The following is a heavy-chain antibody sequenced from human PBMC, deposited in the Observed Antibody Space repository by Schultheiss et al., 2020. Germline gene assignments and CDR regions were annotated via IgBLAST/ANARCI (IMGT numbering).Heavy chain of an antibody. D-gene: IGHD3-3*01. CDR3: ARSPYYDFWSGYRDYYYYGMDV. Sequence: SETLSLTCTVSGGSISSYYWSWIRQPPGKGLEWIGYIYYSGSTNYNPSLKSRVTISVDTSKNQFSLKLSSVTAADTAVYYCARSPYYDFWSGYRDYYYYGMDVWGQGTTVTVSS. V-gene: IGHV4-59*01. CDR1: GGSISSYY. J-gene: IGHJ6*02. CDR2: IYYSGST.